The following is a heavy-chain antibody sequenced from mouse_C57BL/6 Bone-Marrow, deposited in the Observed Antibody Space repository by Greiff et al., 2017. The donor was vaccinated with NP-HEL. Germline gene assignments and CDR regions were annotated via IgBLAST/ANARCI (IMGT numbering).Heavy chain of an antibody. CDR3: TRGSTMAFDY. CDR1: GFTFSNYW. CDR2: IRLKSDNYAT. J-gene: IGHJ2*01. V-gene: IGHV6-3*01. Sequence: EVKLEESGGGLVQPGGSMKLSCVASGFTFSNYWMNWVRQSPEKGLEWVAQIRLKSDNYATHYAESVKGRFTISRDDSKSSVYLQMNNLRAEDTGIYYCTRGSTMAFDYWGQGTTLTVSS. D-gene: IGHD2-1*01.